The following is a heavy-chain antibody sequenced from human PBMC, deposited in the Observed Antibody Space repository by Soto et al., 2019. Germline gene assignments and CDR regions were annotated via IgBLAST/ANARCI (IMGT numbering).Heavy chain of an antibody. D-gene: IGHD6-25*01. CDR3: ARDQWSSGLYVWFDP. CDR2: IYYDGST. J-gene: IGHJ5*02. Sequence: HVQLQESGPGLVKPSETLSLTCTVSGGSISTYYWSWIRQPPGKGLEWIGYIYYDGSTSYNPSLRSRVTISVDTSKNQFSLILSSVTSADTAVYYCARDQWSSGLYVWFDPGGQGTLVTVSS. CDR1: GGSISTYY. V-gene: IGHV4-59*01.